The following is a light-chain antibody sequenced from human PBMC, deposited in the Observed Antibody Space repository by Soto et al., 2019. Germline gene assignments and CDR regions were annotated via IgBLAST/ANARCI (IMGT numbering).Light chain of an antibody. CDR1: QSVSSSY. V-gene: IGKV3-20*01. J-gene: IGKJ2*01. CDR2: GAS. Sequence: EIMLTQSPGTLSLSPGERATLSCRASQSVSSSYLAWYQQKPGQAPRLLIYGASSRATGIPDRFSGSGSGTDFTLTISRLEPEDFAVYYCQQCNSSPHTFGQGTKLEIK. CDR3: QQCNSSPHT.